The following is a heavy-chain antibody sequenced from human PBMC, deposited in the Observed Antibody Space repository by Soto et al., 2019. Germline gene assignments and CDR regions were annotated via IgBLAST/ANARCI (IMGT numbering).Heavy chain of an antibody. CDR3: ARSSGYSGYDEMDY. CDR2: INHSGST. Sequence: SETLSLTCAVYGGSFSGYYWSWIRQPPGKGLEWIGEINHSGSTNYNPSLKSRVTISVDTSKNQFSLKLNSVTPEDTAVYYCARSSGYSGYDEMDYWGQGTLVTVSS. CDR1: GGSFSGYY. D-gene: IGHD5-12*01. V-gene: IGHV4-34*01. J-gene: IGHJ4*02.